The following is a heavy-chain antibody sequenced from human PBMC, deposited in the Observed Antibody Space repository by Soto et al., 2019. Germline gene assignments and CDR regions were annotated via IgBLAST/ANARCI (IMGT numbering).Heavy chain of an antibody. CDR2: VNGNGGST. CDR3: RAYTYGQGVDY. Sequence: EVQLLESRGGLVQPGGSLRLSCVASGFTFSAYDMNWVRQAPGKGLEWVSLVNGNGGSTYYADSVKGRFTISRDDSKNTVYLQMNSLRAEDTPVYYCRAYTYGQGVDYWGQGTLVTVSS. J-gene: IGHJ4*02. D-gene: IGHD5-18*01. CDR1: GFTFSAYD. V-gene: IGHV3-23*01.